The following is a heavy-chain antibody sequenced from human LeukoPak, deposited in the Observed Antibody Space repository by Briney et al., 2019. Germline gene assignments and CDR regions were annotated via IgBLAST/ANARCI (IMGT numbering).Heavy chain of an antibody. J-gene: IGHJ3*02. D-gene: IGHD3-16*01. CDR1: GFTFSDYY. V-gene: IGHV3-11*06. CDR2: ISSSSSYT. CDR3: ARMRDVMAFDI. Sequence: PGGCLRLSCAASGFTFSDYYMSWIRQAPGKGLEWVSYISSSSSYTNYADSVKGRFTISRDNAKNSLYLQMNSLRAEDTAVYYCARMRDVMAFDIWGQGTMVTVSS.